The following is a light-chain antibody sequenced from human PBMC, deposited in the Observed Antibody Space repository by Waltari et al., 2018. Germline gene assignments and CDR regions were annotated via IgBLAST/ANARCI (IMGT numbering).Light chain of an antibody. Sequence: DIVMTQTPLPSPVTLGKPASISCRSSQSIVHDDGHTYLSWLQQRPGQPPRLLIYKISNLFTGVPDRFSGSGAGTDFTLKISRVETEDVGVYYCMQITQFPWTFGQGTKVEIK. CDR3: MQITQFPWT. CDR1: QSIVHDDGHTY. V-gene: IGKV2-24*01. J-gene: IGKJ1*01. CDR2: KIS.